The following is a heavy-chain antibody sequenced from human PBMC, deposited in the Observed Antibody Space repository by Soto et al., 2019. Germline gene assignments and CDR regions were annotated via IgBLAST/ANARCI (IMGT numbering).Heavy chain of an antibody. Sequence: ASVKVSCKASGFIFSSYYMDWVRQAPGQGLEWMGTTNPSGGGTSYAQKFQGRVTMTRDTSTSTVYMELSSLRSEDTAVYYCARTQGNTGFGELLPNWFDPWGQGSLVTVSS. CDR1: GFIFSSYY. J-gene: IGHJ5*02. CDR2: TNPSGGGT. V-gene: IGHV1-46*01. D-gene: IGHD3-10*01. CDR3: ARTQGNTGFGELLPNWFDP.